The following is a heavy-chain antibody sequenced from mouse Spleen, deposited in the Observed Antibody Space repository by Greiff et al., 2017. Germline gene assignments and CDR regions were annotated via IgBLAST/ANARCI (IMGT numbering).Heavy chain of an antibody. J-gene: IGHJ3*01. V-gene: IGHV3-6*01. D-gene: IGHD1-1*01. Sequence: EVKLMESGPGLVKPSQSLSLTCSVTGYSITSGYYWNWIRQFPGNKLEWMGYISYDGSNNYNPSLKNRISITRDTSKNQFFLKLNSVTTEDTATYYCARSLYYGSSYPFAYWGQGTLVTVSA. CDR3: ARSLYYGSSYPFAY. CDR1: GYSITSGYY. CDR2: ISYDGSN.